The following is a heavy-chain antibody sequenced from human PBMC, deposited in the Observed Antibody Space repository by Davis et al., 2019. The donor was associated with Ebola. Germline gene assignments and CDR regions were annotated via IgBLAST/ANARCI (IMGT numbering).Heavy chain of an antibody. CDR1: GFKFSNYA. CDR2: ISGSGGTT. Sequence: GGSLRLSCAASGFKFSNYAVSWVRQAPGKGLEWVSTISGSGGTTYYADSVKGRFTISRDNSKNTLYLQMNSLRAEDTAVYYCAKSNYFGSGSPLAWGQGTLVTVSS. CDR3: AKSNYFGSGSPLA. J-gene: IGHJ4*02. V-gene: IGHV3-23*01. D-gene: IGHD3-10*01.